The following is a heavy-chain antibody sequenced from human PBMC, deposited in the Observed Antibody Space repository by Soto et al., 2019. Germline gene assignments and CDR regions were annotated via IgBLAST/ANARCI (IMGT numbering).Heavy chain of an antibody. Sequence: QLQLQESGPGLVKPSETLSLICTVSGGSISSSSYYWGWIRQPPGKGLEWIGNIYYSGSIYYNPSLKSRVTISVDTSKNQFSLKLNSVTAADTAVYYCARQVGIIVVVVGGGFDPWGQGTLVTVSS. D-gene: IGHD2-15*01. J-gene: IGHJ5*02. V-gene: IGHV4-39*01. CDR1: GGSISSSSYY. CDR3: ARQVGIIVVVVGGGFDP. CDR2: IYYSGSI.